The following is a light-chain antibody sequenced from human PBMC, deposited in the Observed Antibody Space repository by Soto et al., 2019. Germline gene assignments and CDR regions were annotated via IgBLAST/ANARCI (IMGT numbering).Light chain of an antibody. CDR3: QQYNTCSRT. J-gene: IGKJ1*01. CDR1: QSISNW. CDR2: KAS. V-gene: IGKV1-5*03. Sequence: DIQMTQSPSTLSASVGDRVTITCRASQSISNWLAWYQQRPGKAPKLLIYKASSLEGGVPSRFSGSGSGTEFTLTISGLQPDYFATYYCQQYNTCSRTFGQGTKVEIK.